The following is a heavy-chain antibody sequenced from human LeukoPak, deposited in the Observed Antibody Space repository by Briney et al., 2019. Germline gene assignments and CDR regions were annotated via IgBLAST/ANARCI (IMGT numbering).Heavy chain of an antibody. D-gene: IGHD6-13*01. CDR1: GFTFGGYA. CDR3: AKDHSVTWAAAGIFDY. CDR2: ISCNSGSI. Sequence: PGRSLRLSCAASGFTFGGYAMHWVRQAPGKGLEWVSGISCNSGSIGYADSVKGRFTISRDNAKNSLYLQMNMLRAEDTALYYCAKDHSVTWAAAGIFDYWGQGTLVTVSS. V-gene: IGHV3-9*01. J-gene: IGHJ4*02.